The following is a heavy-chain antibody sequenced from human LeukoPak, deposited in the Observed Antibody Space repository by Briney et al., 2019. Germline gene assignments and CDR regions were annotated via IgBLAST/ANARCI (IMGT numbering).Heavy chain of an antibody. J-gene: IGHJ4*02. CDR2: ISSSSSTI. D-gene: IGHD2-8*02. V-gene: IGHV3-48*01. Sequence: GGSLRLSCAASGFTFSSYSMNWVRQTPGKGLEWVSYISSSSSTIYYADSVKGRFTISRDNAKSSLYLQMNSLRAEDTAVYYCATLVLPSFFDYWGQGTLVTVSS. CDR3: ATLVLPSFFDY. CDR1: GFTFSSYS.